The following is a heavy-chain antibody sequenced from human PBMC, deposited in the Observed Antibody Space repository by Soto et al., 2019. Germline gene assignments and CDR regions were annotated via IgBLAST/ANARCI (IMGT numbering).Heavy chain of an antibody. CDR2: IYPGDSDT. J-gene: IGHJ6*02. D-gene: IGHD6-6*01. V-gene: IGHV5-51*01. CDR1: GYSFTSYW. Sequence: PGESLKISCKGSGYSFTSYWIGWVRQMPGKGLEWMGIIYPGDSDTRYSPPFQGQVTISADKSISTAYLQWSSLKASDTATYYCARGEIAARPYYGMDVWGQGTTVTVSS. CDR3: ARGEIAARPYYGMDV.